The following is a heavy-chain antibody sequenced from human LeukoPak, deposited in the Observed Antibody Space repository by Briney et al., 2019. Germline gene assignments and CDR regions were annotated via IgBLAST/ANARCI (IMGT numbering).Heavy chain of an antibody. CDR3: AKDPPYYYDSSGSYFDY. Sequence: LSLTCTVSGGSISSGDYYWSWVRQAPGKGLEWVSAISGSGGSTYYADSVKGRFTISRDNSKNTLYLQMNSLRAEDTAVYYCAKDPPYYYDSSGSYFDYWGQGTLVTVSS. J-gene: IGHJ4*02. V-gene: IGHV3-23*01. CDR2: ISGSGGST. D-gene: IGHD3-22*01. CDR1: GGSISSGDYY.